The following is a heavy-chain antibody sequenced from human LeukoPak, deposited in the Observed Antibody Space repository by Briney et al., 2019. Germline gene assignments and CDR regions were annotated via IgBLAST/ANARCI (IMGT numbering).Heavy chain of an antibody. CDR2: IYTSGST. V-gene: IGHV4-4*07. Sequence: PSETLSLTCTVSGGSISSYYWSWIRQPAGKGLEWIGRIYTSGSTNYNPSLKSRVTMSVDTSKNQFSLKLSSETAADTAVYYCARDQTYYDSSGYSLYAFDIWGQGTMVTVSS. CDR3: ARDQTYYDSSGYSLYAFDI. CDR1: GGSISSYY. D-gene: IGHD3-22*01. J-gene: IGHJ3*02.